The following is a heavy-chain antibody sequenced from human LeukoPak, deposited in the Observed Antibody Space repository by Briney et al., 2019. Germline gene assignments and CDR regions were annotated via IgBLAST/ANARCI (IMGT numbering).Heavy chain of an antibody. D-gene: IGHD5-18*01. CDR3: AKAGVQLWSPAGDY. J-gene: IGHJ4*02. CDR2: LSGSGVYT. Sequence: GGSLRLSCAASGFTFSSYAMSWVRQAPGRGLEWVSGLSGSGVYTYYADSVKGRFTISRDNSKNTLFLQLNRLRAEDTAMYYCAKAGVQLWSPAGDYWGQGTLVTVSS. CDR1: GFTFSSYA. V-gene: IGHV3-23*01.